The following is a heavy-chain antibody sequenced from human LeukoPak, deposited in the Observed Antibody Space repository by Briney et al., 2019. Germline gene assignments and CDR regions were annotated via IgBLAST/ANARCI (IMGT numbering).Heavy chain of an antibody. J-gene: IGHJ6*02. CDR1: GYTFTGYY. D-gene: IGHD1-26*01. CDR3: ARDSGSYPPDYGMDV. CDR2: INPNSGGT. V-gene: IGHV1-2*02. Sequence: ASVKVSCKASGYTFTGYYMHWVRQAPGQGLEWMGWINPNSGGTNYAQKFQGRVTMTRDTSISTAYMELSRLRSEDTAVYYCARDSGSYPPDYGMDVWGQGTTVTVSS.